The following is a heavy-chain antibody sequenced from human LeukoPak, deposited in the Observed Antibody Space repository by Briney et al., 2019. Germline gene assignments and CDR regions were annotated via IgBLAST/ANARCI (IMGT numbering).Heavy chain of an antibody. CDR2: ISGSGGST. CDR3: ARDGSRIQLLVPFDY. D-gene: IGHD5-18*01. CDR1: GFTFSSYA. J-gene: IGHJ4*02. V-gene: IGHV3-23*01. Sequence: QSGGSLRLSCAASGFTFSSYAMSWVRQAPGKGLEWVSAISGSGGSTYYADSVKGRFTISRDNSKNMLYLQMNSLRAEDTAVYYCARDGSRIQLLVPFDYWGQGTLVTVSS.